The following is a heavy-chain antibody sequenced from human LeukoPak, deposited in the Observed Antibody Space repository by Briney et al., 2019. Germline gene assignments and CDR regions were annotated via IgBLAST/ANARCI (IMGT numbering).Heavy chain of an antibody. Sequence: SETLSLTCTVSGGSISSGSYYWSWIRQPAGKGLEWIGRIYTSGSTNYNPSLKSRVTISVDTSKNQFSLKLSSVTAADTAVYYCARLYSGSYDGWFDPWGQGTLVTVSS. V-gene: IGHV4-61*02. CDR3: ARLYSGSYDGWFDP. CDR2: IYTSGST. J-gene: IGHJ5*02. D-gene: IGHD1-26*01. CDR1: GGSISSGSYY.